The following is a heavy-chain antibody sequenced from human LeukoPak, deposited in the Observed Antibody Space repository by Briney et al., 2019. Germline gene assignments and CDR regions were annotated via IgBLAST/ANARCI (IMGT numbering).Heavy chain of an antibody. CDR2: IYPDDSDT. Sequence: GESLKISCRGSGYRFTTYWIGWVRQMPGKGPEWMGIIYPDDSDTRYSPSFQGQVTISADKSISTAYLQWSSLKASDTAMYYCARQDCSGSYLIYLGYWGQGTLVTVSS. CDR1: GYRFTTYW. CDR3: ARQDCSGSYLIYLGY. D-gene: IGHD3-10*02. V-gene: IGHV5-51*01. J-gene: IGHJ4*02.